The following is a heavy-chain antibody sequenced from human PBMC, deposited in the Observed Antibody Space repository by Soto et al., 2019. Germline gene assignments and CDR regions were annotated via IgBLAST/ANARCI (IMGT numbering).Heavy chain of an antibody. CDR2: INAGNGNT. CDR3: AKGLFHITIFGVAQHYGMDV. CDR1: GYTFTSYA. Sequence: ASVKVSCKASGYTFTSYAMHWVRQAPGQRLEWMGWINAGNGNTKYSQKFQGRVTITRDTSASTAYMELSSLRSEDTAVYYCAKGLFHITIFGVAQHYGMDVWGQGTTVTVSS. V-gene: IGHV1-3*01. D-gene: IGHD3-3*01. J-gene: IGHJ6*02.